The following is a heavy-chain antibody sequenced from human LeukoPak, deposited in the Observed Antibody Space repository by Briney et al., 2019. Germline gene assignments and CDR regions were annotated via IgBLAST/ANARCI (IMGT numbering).Heavy chain of an antibody. CDR3: ARESGYSGYDFPFDY. Sequence: QPGRSLRLSCATSGFTFSNFAIHWVRQAPGKGLEWVAAISYDGSNKYFADSVKGRFTISRDNSGNTLYLQMNSLRAGDTAVYYCARESGYSGYDFPFDYWGQGTLVAVSS. V-gene: IGHV3-30*04. J-gene: IGHJ4*02. CDR2: ISYDGSNK. CDR1: GFTFSNFA. D-gene: IGHD5-12*01.